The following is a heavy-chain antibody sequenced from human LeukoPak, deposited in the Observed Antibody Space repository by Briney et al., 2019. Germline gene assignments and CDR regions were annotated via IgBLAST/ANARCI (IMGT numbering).Heavy chain of an antibody. Sequence: HPGGPLSLLCAAWGFPFSSYGMLWVRQAPGKGVEGVAFIRYDGSNKYYADSVKGRFTISRDNSKNTLYLQMNSLRAEDTAVYYCAKDLYYDFWSGYFDYWGQGTLVTVSS. CDR2: IRYDGSNK. CDR1: GFPFSSYG. V-gene: IGHV3-30*02. CDR3: AKDLYYDFWSGYFDY. D-gene: IGHD3-3*01. J-gene: IGHJ4*02.